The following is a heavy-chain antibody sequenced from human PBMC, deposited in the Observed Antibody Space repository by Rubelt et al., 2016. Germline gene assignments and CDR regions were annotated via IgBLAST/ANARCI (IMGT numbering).Heavy chain of an antibody. J-gene: IGHJ4*02. CDR3: ARDRNYGSGSYYDY. D-gene: IGHD3-10*01. V-gene: IGHV3-33*01. Sequence: YADSVKGRFTISRDNSKNTLYLQMNSLRAEDTAVYYCARDRNYGSGSYYDYWGQGTLVTVSS.